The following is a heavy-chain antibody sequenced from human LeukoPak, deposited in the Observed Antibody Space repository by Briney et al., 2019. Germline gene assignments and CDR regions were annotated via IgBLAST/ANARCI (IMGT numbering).Heavy chain of an antibody. CDR3: ARDLSRTYYYDSSGDNVGGY. CDR1: GGSISISSHY. V-gene: IGHV4-39*07. CDR2: IYYSGST. D-gene: IGHD3-22*01. Sequence: PSETLSLTCSVSGGSISISSHYWGWIRQSPGRGLEWIGSIYYSGSTYYNPSLKSRVTISVDTSKNQFSLKLSSVTAADTAVYYCARDLSRTYYYDSSGDNVGGYWGQGTLVTVSS. J-gene: IGHJ4*02.